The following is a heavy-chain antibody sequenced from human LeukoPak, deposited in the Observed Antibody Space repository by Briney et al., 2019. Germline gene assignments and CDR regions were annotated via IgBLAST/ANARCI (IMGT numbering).Heavy chain of an antibody. Sequence: ASVKVSCKASGYTFIDYYIQWVGQAPGQGREWMGWINPNSGGTNFAQKFQGRVTMTRDTSITTAYMELAGLKSDDTAVYYCARDFNFCNGGTCSYDAFDIWGQGTLVTVSS. J-gene: IGHJ3*02. CDR2: INPNSGGT. D-gene: IGHD2-15*01. CDR3: ARDFNFCNGGTCSYDAFDI. V-gene: IGHV1-2*02. CDR1: GYTFIDYY.